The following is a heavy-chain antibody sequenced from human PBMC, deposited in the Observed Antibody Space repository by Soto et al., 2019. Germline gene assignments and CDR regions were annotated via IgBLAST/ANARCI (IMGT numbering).Heavy chain of an antibody. V-gene: IGHV4-39*01. CDR1: GGSLSSSNYP. D-gene: IGHD1-1*01. J-gene: IGHJ5*02. CDR3: TRHLVSGTSSRGNWCDP. CDR2: VAYTDYS. Sequence: SETLSLTCNVSGGSLSSSNYPWGWIRQSPGKRLEWIASVAYTDYSYYNPSLSSRVTVSVDTSKNQFSLTVCFVTAADTAIYYCTRHLVSGTSSRGNWCDPWDQGTPITVCS.